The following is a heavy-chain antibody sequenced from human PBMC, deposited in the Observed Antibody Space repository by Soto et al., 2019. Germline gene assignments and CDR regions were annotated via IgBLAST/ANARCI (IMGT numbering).Heavy chain of an antibody. J-gene: IGHJ4*02. CDR3: ARGWGTIFDY. CDR1: GGSFSGYY. V-gene: IGHV4-34*01. D-gene: IGHD7-27*01. CDR2: INHSGST. Sequence: QVQLQQWGAGLLKPSETLSLTCAVYGGSFSGYYWNWIRQPPGKGLEWIGEINHSGSTNYNPSLKSRVTISVDTSKNQFSLKLSSETAADTAVYYCARGWGTIFDYWGQGTLVTVSS.